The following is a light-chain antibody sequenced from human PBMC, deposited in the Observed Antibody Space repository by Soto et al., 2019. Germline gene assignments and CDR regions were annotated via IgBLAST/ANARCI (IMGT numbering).Light chain of an antibody. CDR3: QQYLTTPPT. Sequence: DIVRTQSPDSLAVSLGERATINCKSSETVLKSTNYKNYLAWYQQKPGQPPKFLIYWASARESGVPDRFSGSGSGADFTLTISSLQAEDVAVYYCQQYLTTPPTFGQGTKVEIK. V-gene: IGKV4-1*01. CDR1: ETVLKSTNYKNY. J-gene: IGKJ1*01. CDR2: WAS.